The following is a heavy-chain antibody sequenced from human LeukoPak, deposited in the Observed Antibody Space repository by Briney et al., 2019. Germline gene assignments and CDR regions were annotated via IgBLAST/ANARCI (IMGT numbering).Heavy chain of an antibody. V-gene: IGHV4-30-2*01. J-gene: IGHJ1*01. D-gene: IGHD3-22*01. CDR1: GGSISSGGYS. CDR3: ARSSGNYYDSSGHGLHAEYFQH. Sequence: SETLSLTCAVSGGSISSGGYSWSWIRQPPGKGLEWIGYIYHSGSTYYNPSLKSRVTISVDRSKNQFSLKLSSVTAADTAVYYCARSSGNYYDSSGHGLHAEYFQHWGQGTLVTVSS. CDR2: IYHSGST.